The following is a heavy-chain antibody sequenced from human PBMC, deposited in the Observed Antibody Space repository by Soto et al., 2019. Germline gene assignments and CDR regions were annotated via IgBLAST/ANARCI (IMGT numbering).Heavy chain of an antibody. CDR1: EFIFRNYW. Sequence: EVQLVESGGGLVQPGGSLRLSCAASEFIFRNYWMTWVRQVPGKGLEWVANIKQDGSEQYYADSVKGRFTISRDNAKDSVFLQMNSLRAEDTAVYYCARHVSTWFEYWGQGTLVTVSS. J-gene: IGHJ4*02. CDR3: ARHVSTWFEY. CDR2: IKQDGSEQ. V-gene: IGHV3-7*05. D-gene: IGHD6-13*01.